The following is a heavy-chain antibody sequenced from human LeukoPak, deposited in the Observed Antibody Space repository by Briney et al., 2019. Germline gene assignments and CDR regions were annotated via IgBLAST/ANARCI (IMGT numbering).Heavy chain of an antibody. V-gene: IGHV1-3*03. CDR2: INAGDGNI. D-gene: IGHD5-12*01. CDR1: GYTFTNYA. J-gene: IGHJ4*02. Sequence: GGSVKVSCKASGYTFTNYALHWVRQAPGQRLEWMGWINAGDGNIKYSQDFQGRVTITRDTSASTAYMDLSSLRSEDVAVYYCARDVSVATYYFDYWGQGPLVTVPS. CDR3: ARDVSVATYYFDY.